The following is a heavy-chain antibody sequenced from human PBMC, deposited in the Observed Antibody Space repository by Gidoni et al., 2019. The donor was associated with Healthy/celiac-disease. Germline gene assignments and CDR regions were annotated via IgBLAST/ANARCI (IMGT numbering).Heavy chain of an antibody. CDR3: AGTNTYYYDSTEGVPFDY. J-gene: IGHJ4*02. CDR2: ISGSGGST. D-gene: IGHD3-22*01. Sequence: EVQLVESGGGLVQPGGSLRLSCAASGFTFSSYAMSWVRQAPGKGLEWVSAISGSGGSTYYADSVKGRFTISRDNSKNTLYRQMNSLRAEDTAVYYCAGTNTYYYDSTEGVPFDYWGQGTLVTVSS. CDR1: GFTFSSYA. V-gene: IGHV3-23*04.